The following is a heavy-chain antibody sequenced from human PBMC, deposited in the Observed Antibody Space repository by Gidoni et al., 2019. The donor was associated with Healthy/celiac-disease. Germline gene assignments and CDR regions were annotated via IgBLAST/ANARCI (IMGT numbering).Heavy chain of an antibody. CDR3: ARDQFFGSGRTFDY. Sequence: VQLQVSGPGLVKPSQTLSLTCTLSAGSISSGGYYWNWIRQHPGKGLEWIGYIHYSGNTYYNPSLKSRVTISVDTSKNQFSLKLSSVTAADTAVYYCARDQFFGSGRTFDYWGQGALVTVSS. D-gene: IGHD3-10*01. CDR2: IHYSGNT. J-gene: IGHJ4*02. CDR1: AGSISSGGYY. V-gene: IGHV4-31*03.